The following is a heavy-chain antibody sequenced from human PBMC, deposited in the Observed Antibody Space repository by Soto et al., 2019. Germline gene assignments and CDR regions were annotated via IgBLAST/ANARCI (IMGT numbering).Heavy chain of an antibody. V-gene: IGHV1-18*01. Sequence: QIHLVQSGGEVKKPGASVKVSCKTSGYTFTTYGISWVRQAPGQGLEWMGWITPFNDNTNYAQNLQGRVTMTTVTSTNTAYLELRSLTSDDTAVYYSARTDKGDYVPPLDNWGQGTLVTVSS. CDR2: ITPFNDNT. CDR1: GYTFTTYG. D-gene: IGHD4-17*01. CDR3: ARTDKGDYVPPLDN. J-gene: IGHJ4*02.